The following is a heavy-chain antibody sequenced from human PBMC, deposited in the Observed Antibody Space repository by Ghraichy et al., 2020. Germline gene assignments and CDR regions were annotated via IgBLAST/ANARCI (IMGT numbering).Heavy chain of an antibody. CDR3: ARGTRPKNIVLMGNYGMDV. CDR2: IYYSGST. D-gene: IGHD2-8*01. V-gene: IGHV4-59*01. J-gene: IGHJ6*02. Sequence: SETLSLTCTVSGGSISSYYWSWIRQPPGKGLEWIGYIYYSGSTNYNPSLKSRVTISVDTSKNQFSLKLSSVTAADTAVYYCARGTRPKNIVLMGNYGMDVWGQGTTVTVSS. CDR1: GGSISSYY.